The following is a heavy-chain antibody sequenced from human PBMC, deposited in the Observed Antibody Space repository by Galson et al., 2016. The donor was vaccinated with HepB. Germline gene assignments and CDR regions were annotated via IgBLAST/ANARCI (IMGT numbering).Heavy chain of an antibody. Sequence: SLRLSCAASGFTFSSYSMSWVRQAPGKGLEWVSTISSGGGSTYYADSVKGRFTISRDNSRNTLYLQMNSLRAEETAVYYCARCGRGFRGVLIPPFDYWGQGTLVTVSS. V-gene: IGHV3-23*01. CDR1: GFTFSSYS. CDR2: ISSGGGST. CDR3: ARCGRGFRGVLIPPFDY. J-gene: IGHJ4*02. D-gene: IGHD3-10*01.